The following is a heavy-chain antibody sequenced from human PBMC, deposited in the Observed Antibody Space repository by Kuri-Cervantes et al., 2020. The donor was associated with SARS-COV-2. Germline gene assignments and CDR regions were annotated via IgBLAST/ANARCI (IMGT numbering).Heavy chain of an antibody. CDR1: GGTFSSYA. J-gene: IGHJ6*02. D-gene: IGHD2-2*01. V-gene: IGHV1-18*01. CDR2: ISAYNGNT. Sequence: ASVKVSCKASGGTFSSYAISWVRQAPGQGLEWMGWISAYNGNTNYAQKLQGRVTMTTDTSTSTAYMELRSLRSDDTAVYYCARVWGCSSTSCYDGSYYYGMDVWGQGTTVTVPS. CDR3: ARVWGCSSTSCYDGSYYYGMDV.